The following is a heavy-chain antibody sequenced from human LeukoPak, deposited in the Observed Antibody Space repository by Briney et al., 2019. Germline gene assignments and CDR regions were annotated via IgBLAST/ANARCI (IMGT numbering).Heavy chain of an antibody. Sequence: PSETLSLTCTVSGGSISSYYWSWIRQPPGKGLEWIGYIYYSGSTNYNPSLKSRVTISVDTSKNQFSLKLSSVTAADTAVYYCARERSTGPRAFDIWGQGTMVTVSS. CDR3: ARERSTGPRAFDI. V-gene: IGHV4-59*01. J-gene: IGHJ3*02. CDR2: IYYSGST. D-gene: IGHD1-1*01. CDR1: GGSISSYY.